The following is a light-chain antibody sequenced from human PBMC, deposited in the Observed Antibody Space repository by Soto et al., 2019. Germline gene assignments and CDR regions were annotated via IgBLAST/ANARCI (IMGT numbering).Light chain of an antibody. J-gene: IGKJ1*01. V-gene: IGKV1-8*01. CDR2: AAS. Sequence: AIRMTQSPSSFSASTGDRVTITCRASQDISSYLAWYQQKPGKAPELLIYAASTLRGGVPSRFSGSGSGTDFTLTINYLQSEDFAIYYCQHYYTYPWTFGQGTKVEIK. CDR3: QHYYTYPWT. CDR1: QDISSY.